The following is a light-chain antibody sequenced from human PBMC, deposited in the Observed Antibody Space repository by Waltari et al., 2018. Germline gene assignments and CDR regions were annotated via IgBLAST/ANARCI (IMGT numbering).Light chain of an antibody. V-gene: IGKV1-5*03. CDR3: QQYNSYPFT. CDR2: KAS. Sequence: DIQMTQSPSTLSASVRDRVTITCRASQSISSWLAWYQQKPGKAPNLLIYKASSLESGVPSRFSGSGSGTEFTLTISSLQPDDFATYYCQQYNSYPFTFGPGTKVDIK. CDR1: QSISSW. J-gene: IGKJ3*01.